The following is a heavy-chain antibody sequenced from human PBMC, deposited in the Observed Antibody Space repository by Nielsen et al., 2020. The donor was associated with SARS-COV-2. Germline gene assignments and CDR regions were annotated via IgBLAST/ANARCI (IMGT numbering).Heavy chain of an antibody. V-gene: IGHV3-48*03. Sequence: GESLKISCAASGFTFSSYEMNWVRQAPGKGLEWVSYISSSGSTIYYADSVKGRFTISRDNAKTSLYLQMNSLRAEDTAVYFCARGDCSGGSCYGHLKYFDYWGQGTLVTVSS. CDR1: GFTFSSYE. CDR2: ISSSGSTI. J-gene: IGHJ4*02. CDR3: ARGDCSGGSCYGHLKYFDY. D-gene: IGHD2-15*01.